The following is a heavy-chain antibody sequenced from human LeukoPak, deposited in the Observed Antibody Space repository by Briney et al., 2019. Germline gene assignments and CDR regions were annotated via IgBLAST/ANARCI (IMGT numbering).Heavy chain of an antibody. D-gene: IGHD6-19*01. V-gene: IGHV3-74*01. CDR2: LSTDGSST. CDR3: ARASYSRAWTLFDY. J-gene: IGHJ4*02. CDR1: GGSFSGYYW. Sequence: NPSETLSLTCAVYGGSFSGYYWMNWVRQAPGKGLVWVSSLSTDGSSTYYADSVKGRITISRDNAKNTLHLQMNSLRADDTAVYYCARASYSRAWTLFDYWGQGTLVTVSS.